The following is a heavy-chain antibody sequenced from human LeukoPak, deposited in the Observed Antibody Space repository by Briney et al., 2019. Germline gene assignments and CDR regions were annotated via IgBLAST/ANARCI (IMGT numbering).Heavy chain of an antibody. D-gene: IGHD3-16*01. Sequence: GGSLRLSCAASGFTVSSNYMSWVRQAPGKGLEWVSVIYSGGSTYYADSVKGRFTISRDNSKNTLYLQMNSLRAEDTAVYYCARDLGDQEGLDVWGQGTTVTVSS. V-gene: IGHV3-53*01. CDR3: ARDLGDQEGLDV. J-gene: IGHJ6*02. CDR2: IYSGGST. CDR1: GFTVSSNY.